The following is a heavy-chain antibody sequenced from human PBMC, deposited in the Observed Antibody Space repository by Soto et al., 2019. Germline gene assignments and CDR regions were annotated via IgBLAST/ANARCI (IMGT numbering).Heavy chain of an antibody. V-gene: IGHV1-18*01. CDR3: AGDRAFGAPSFDY. J-gene: IGHJ4*02. CDR2: ISAYTANT. CDR1: AYTFTSYG. D-gene: IGHD3-10*01. Sequence: ASVKVSSQASAYTFTSYGISWVRRAPGQGLEWMGWISAYTANTNYAQKLQGRVTMTTDTSTSTAYMELRSVRSDDTGVYSCAGDRAFGAPSFDYWGQGTLVTVSS.